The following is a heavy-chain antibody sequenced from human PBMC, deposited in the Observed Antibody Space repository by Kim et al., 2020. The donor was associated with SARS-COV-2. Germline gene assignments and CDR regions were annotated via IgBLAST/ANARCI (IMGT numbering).Heavy chain of an antibody. CDR2: ISGSGGVT. D-gene: IGHD3-10*01. CDR1: GFTSSSYA. Sequence: GGSLRLSCATSGFTSSSYAMTWVRQAPEKGLEWVSSISGSGGVTYYADSVKGRFTISRDNSNNTLYLQMNSLRADDAAVYYCAKGSSLGSGTYFTYHFDSWGQGTLVTVSS. CDR3: AKGSSLGSGTYFTYHFDS. J-gene: IGHJ5*01. V-gene: IGHV3-23*01.